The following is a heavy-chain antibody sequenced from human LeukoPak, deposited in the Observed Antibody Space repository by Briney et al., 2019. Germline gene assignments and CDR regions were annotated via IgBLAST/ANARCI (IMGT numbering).Heavy chain of an antibody. Sequence: PSETLSLTCNVSDGSITTSSFYWGWVRQTPGKGLEWIGTFYYTGETFYNRSLKSRGTITVATSKDQFYLSLNSVTAADTAVYYGVRAVGAVGGPVDYFDPWGPGSLVTVSS. CDR2: FYYTGET. D-gene: IGHD3-16*01. J-gene: IGHJ5*02. CDR1: DGSITTSSFY. V-gene: IGHV4-39*01. CDR3: VRAVGAVGGPVDYFDP.